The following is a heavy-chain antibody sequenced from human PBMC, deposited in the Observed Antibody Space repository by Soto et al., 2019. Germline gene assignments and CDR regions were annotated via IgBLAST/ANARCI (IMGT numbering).Heavy chain of an antibody. Sequence: PSETLSLTCSVSGASLNSGNYYWSWIRQVPGKGLEWIGHIYVTGAVDYKPSLRDRITISQDTSERQFSLNLRLVTAADTAVYYCARRGIATNSYKWLDNWGQGTLVNVSS. CDR2: IYVTGAV. CDR1: GASLNSGNYY. J-gene: IGHJ5*02. CDR3: ARRGIATNSYKWLDN. V-gene: IGHV4-31*03. D-gene: IGHD2-21*01.